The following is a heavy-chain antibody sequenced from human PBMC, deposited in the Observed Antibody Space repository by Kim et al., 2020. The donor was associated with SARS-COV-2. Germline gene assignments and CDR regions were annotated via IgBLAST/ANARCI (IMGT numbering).Heavy chain of an antibody. V-gene: IGHV3-7*01. J-gene: IGHJ4*02. Sequence: GGSLRLSCAASGFIFSNYCMNWVRQAPGKGLEWVANIKQDGSKKYYQDSVKGRFAISRDTAKNTLYLQMNSLGVDDTAVYYCARGHVLGATPFDHWGQGTLVTVPS. CDR1: GFIFSNYC. CDR3: ARGHVLGATPFDH. D-gene: IGHD1-26*01. CDR2: IKQDGSKK.